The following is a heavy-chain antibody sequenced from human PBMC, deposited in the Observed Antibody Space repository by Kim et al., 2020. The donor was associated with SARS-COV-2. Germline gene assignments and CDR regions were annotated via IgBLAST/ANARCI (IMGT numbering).Heavy chain of an antibody. V-gene: IGHV4-34*01. D-gene: IGHD6-13*01. Sequence: SETLSLTCAVYGGSFSGYYWSWIRQPPGKGLEWIGEINNSGSTNYNPSLTSRVTISVDTSKNKFSLKLSPVTAADTAVYYCAGSIAAAEDYWGQGTLVTVSS. CDR2: INNSGST. J-gene: IGHJ4*02. CDR3: AGSIAAAEDY. CDR1: GGSFSGYY.